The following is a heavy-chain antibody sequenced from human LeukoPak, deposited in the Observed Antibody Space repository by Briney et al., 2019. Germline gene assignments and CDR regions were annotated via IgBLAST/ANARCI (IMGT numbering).Heavy chain of an antibody. V-gene: IGHV3-66*01. Sequence: GGSLRPSSPPSGFTVSTNYMSCVRQAPGKLLEWVSAIYRSGRPYYADSVKGRFTISRDNSKDTLYLQMNSLRAEDTAVYYCGRTRRWGCSWFASYDTYYYMDVWGRGTTVTVSS. CDR1: GFTVSTNY. D-gene: IGHD2-8*02. CDR3: GRTRRWGCSWFASYDTYYYMDV. J-gene: IGHJ6*03. CDR2: IYRSGRP.